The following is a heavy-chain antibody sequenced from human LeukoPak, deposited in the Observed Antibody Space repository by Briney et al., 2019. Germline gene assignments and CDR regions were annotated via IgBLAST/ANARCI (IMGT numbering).Heavy chain of an antibody. D-gene: IGHD6-13*01. CDR2: IYYSGST. Sequence: SETLTLTCTVSGGSISSYYWSWIRQPPGKGLEWIGYIYYSGSTNYNPSLKSRVTISVDTSKNQFSLKLSSVTAADTAVYYCARVTGYRIEDYFDYWGQGTLVTVSS. J-gene: IGHJ4*02. CDR3: ARVTGYRIEDYFDY. V-gene: IGHV4-59*01. CDR1: GGSISSYY.